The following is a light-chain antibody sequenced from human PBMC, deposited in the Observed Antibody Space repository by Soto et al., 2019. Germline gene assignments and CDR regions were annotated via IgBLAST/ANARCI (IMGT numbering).Light chain of an antibody. CDR1: QSVSSNY. CDR2: GAS. V-gene: IGKV3-20*01. J-gene: IGKJ2*01. Sequence: EIVLTQSPGTLSLSPGDRATLSCRASQSVSSNYLAWYQQKPGPAPRLLIYGASRGAAGIPDRFSGSGSGTDFTLTISRLEPEEFAVYICQQYGRSPMFTFGQGTKLEVK. CDR3: QQYGRSPMFT.